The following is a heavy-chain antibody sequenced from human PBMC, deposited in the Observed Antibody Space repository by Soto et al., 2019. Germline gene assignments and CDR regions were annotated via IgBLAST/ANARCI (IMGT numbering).Heavy chain of an antibody. CDR3: ARDGPRYNWDDAFDI. V-gene: IGHV4-59*01. CDR1: GGSISSYY. CDR2: IYYSGST. J-gene: IGHJ3*02. Sequence: QVQLQESGPGLVKPSETLSLTCTVSGGSISSYYWSWIRQPPGKGLEWIGYIYYSGSTNYNPSLKSRVTISVDTSKNQFSLTLSSVTAADTAVYYCARDGPRYNWDDAFDIWGQGTMVTVSS. D-gene: IGHD1-20*01.